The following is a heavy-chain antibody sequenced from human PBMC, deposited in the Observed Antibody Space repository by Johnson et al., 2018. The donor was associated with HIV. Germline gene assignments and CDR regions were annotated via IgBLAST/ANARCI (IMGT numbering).Heavy chain of an antibody. Sequence: QVQLVESGGGVVQPGRSLRLSCAASGFTFSSYGMHLVRQAPGKGLEWVAVIWYDGSNKYYADSVKGRFTISRDNSKNTLYLQMNSLRAEDTAVYYCAKDVYSSSWYGDDAFDIWGQGTMVTVSS. V-gene: IGHV3-33*06. CDR2: IWYDGSNK. J-gene: IGHJ3*02. D-gene: IGHD6-13*01. CDR3: AKDVYSSSWYGDDAFDI. CDR1: GFTFSSYG.